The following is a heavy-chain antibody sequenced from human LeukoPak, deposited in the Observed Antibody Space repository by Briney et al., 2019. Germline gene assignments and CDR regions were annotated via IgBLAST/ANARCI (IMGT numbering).Heavy chain of an antibody. D-gene: IGHD6-13*01. V-gene: IGHV3-9*01. CDR2: ISWNSNSI. Sequence: PGGSLRLSCAASGFSFDDHAMHWVRQAPGKGLEWVSGISWNSNSIGYADSVKGRFTISRDNAKNSLYLQMNSLTSEDTAVYYCAKDKYSNSLSEFDYWGQGTLVTVSS. J-gene: IGHJ4*02. CDR3: AKDKYSNSLSEFDY. CDR1: GFSFDDHA.